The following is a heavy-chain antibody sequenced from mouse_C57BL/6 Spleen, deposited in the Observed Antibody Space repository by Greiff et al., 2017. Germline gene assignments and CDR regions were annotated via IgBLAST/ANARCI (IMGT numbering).Heavy chain of an antibody. CDR1: GYTFTSYT. V-gene: IGHV1-4*01. CDR2: INPSSGYT. Sequence: VQLQQSGAELARPGASVKMSCKASGYTFTSYTMHWVKQRPGQGLEWIGYINPSSGYTKYNQKFKDKATLTADKSSSTAYMQLSSLTSEDAAVFVGARDGYDPAMDYWGQGPSVTVST. D-gene: IGHD1-2*01. CDR3: ARDGYDPAMDY. J-gene: IGHJ4*01.